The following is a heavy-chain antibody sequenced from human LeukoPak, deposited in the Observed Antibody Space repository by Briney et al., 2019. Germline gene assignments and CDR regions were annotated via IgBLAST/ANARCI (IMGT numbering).Heavy chain of an antibody. CDR1: GGSFSGYY. CDR2: INHSGST. CDR3: ARGQILQY. V-gene: IGHV4-34*01. J-gene: IGHJ4*02. Sequence: SETLSLTCAVYGGSFSGYYWSWIRQPPGKGLEWIGEINHSGSTNYNPSLKSRVTISVDTSKNQFSLKLSSVTAADTAVYYCARGQILQYWGQGTRVTVSS. D-gene: IGHD2-15*01.